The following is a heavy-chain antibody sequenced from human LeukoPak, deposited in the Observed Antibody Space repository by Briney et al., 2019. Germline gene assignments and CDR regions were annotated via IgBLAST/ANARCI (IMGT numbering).Heavy chain of an antibody. V-gene: IGHV3-48*03. Sequence: GGSLRLSCAASGFTFSSYEMNWVRQAAEKGLEWVSYISSSGSTIYYADSVKGRFTISRDNAKNSLYLQMNSLRAEDTAVYYCARWRSGPFDYWGQGTLVTVSS. CDR3: ARWRSGPFDY. CDR1: GFTFSSYE. D-gene: IGHD3-3*01. CDR2: ISSSGSTI. J-gene: IGHJ4*02.